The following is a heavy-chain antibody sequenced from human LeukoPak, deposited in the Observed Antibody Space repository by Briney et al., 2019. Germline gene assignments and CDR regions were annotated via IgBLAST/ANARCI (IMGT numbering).Heavy chain of an antibody. CDR1: GFTFSSYA. CDR2: ISGSGGST. J-gene: IGHJ4*02. D-gene: IGHD3-22*01. Sequence: GGSLRLSSAASGFTFSSYAMSWVRQAPGKGLEWVSAISGSGGSTYYADSVKGRFTISRDNSKNTLYLQMNSLRAEDTAVYYCAKDVRYYDSSGYYRRQNFDYWGQGTLVTVSS. V-gene: IGHV3-23*01. CDR3: AKDVRYYDSSGYYRRQNFDY.